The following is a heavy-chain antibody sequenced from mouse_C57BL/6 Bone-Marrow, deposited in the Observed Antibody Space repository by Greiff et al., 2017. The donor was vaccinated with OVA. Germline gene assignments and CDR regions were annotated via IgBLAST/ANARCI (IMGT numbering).Heavy chain of an antibody. J-gene: IGHJ4*01. Sequence: EVKLMESGGGLVQPGGSLKLSCAASGFTFSDYGMAWVRQAPRKGPEWVAFISNLAYSIYYADTVTGRFTISRENAKNTLSLEMSSLRSEDTAMYYCARRGKDAMDYWGQGTSVTVSS. V-gene: IGHV5-15*04. CDR2: ISNLAYSI. CDR3: ARRGKDAMDY. CDR1: GFTFSDYG.